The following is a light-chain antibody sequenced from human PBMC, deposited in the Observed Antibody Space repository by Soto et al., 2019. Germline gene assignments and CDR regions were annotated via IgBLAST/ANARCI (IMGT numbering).Light chain of an antibody. CDR1: SGSVSTNNY. J-gene: IGLJ3*02. V-gene: IGLV8-61*01. Sequence: QAVVTHEPSFSVSPGGTVTLTCALSSGSVSTNNYPSWCQQTPGQPPRTLIFRTNTRSSGVPDRFSGSILGSKAALTITGAQADDESDYYCVLYMGRGIWVFGGGTKLTVL. CDR3: VLYMGRGIWV. CDR2: RTN.